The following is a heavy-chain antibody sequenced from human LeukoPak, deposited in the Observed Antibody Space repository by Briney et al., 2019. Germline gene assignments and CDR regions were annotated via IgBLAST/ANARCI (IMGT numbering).Heavy chain of an antibody. V-gene: IGHV3-7*01. CDR2: IKPDGTEK. CDR3: ARGGNSSWDY. Sequence: GGSLRLSCAASGFFFSNYWMSWVRQAPGKGLEWVANIKPDGTEKYYVDSLKGRFTISRDNAKNSLYLQMNSLRVEDTAVYYCARGGNSSWDYWGQGALVTVSS. CDR1: GFFFSNYW. D-gene: IGHD6-6*01. J-gene: IGHJ4*02.